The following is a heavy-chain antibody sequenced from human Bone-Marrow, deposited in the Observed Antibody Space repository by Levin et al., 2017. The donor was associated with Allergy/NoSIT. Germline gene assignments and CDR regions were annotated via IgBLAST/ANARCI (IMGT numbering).Heavy chain of an antibody. CDR3: ARADIVVEPPTFFDY. CDR1: GFTFSDYY. V-gene: IGHV3-11*01. CDR2: ISRSGNSI. D-gene: IGHD2-15*01. J-gene: IGHJ4*02. Sequence: SGGSLRLSCAASGFTFSDYYMSWIRQAPGKGLEWVSYISRSGNSIYYADSVKGRFTISRDNAKDSLYLQVNSLRAEDTAVYYCARADIVVEPPTFFDYWGQGTLVTVSS.